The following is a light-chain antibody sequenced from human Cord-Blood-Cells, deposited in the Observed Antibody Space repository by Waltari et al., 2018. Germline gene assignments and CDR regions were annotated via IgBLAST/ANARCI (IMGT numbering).Light chain of an antibody. Sequence: SYELTQPPSVSVSPGQTASITCSGDKLGDKYACWYQQKPGRSPVLVIYQDSKRPSGIPERFSGSNSWNTATLTISGTQAMDEADYYCQAWDSSTYVFGTGTKVTVL. CDR3: QAWDSSTYV. J-gene: IGLJ1*01. CDR1: KLGDKY. CDR2: QDS. V-gene: IGLV3-1*01.